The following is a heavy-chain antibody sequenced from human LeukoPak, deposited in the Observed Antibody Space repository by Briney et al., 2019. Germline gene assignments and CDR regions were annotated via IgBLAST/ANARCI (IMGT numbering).Heavy chain of an antibody. CDR1: GGSIKSYY. J-gene: IGHJ4*02. D-gene: IGHD2-21*01. CDR3: ARHSPHMDFDY. V-gene: IGHV4-59*08. Sequence: SETLSLTCTVSGGSIKSYYWSWIRQPPGKGLEWIGYLYYSGYLYYNGSTNYNPSLKSRVTISVDTSKNQFSLKLSSVTAANTAVYYCARHSPHMDFDYWGQGTLVTVSS. CDR2: LYYSGYLYYNGST.